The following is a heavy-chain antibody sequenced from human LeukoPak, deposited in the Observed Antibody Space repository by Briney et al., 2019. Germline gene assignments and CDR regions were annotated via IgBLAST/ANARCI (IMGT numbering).Heavy chain of an antibody. Sequence: SGPTLVKPTQTLTLTCTFSGFSLSTSGVGVGWIRQPPGKALEWLALIYWNDDKRYSPSLKSRLTITKDTSKNQVVLTMTNMDPVDTATYYCARMKKLLWFGELLYYYFDYWGQGTLVTVSS. CDR3: ARMKKLLWFGELLYYYFDY. CDR1: GFSLSTSGVG. D-gene: IGHD3-10*01. CDR2: IYWNDDK. J-gene: IGHJ4*02. V-gene: IGHV2-5*01.